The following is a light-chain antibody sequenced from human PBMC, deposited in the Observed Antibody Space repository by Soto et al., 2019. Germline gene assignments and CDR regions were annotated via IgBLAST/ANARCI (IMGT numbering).Light chain of an antibody. CDR2: GNI. CDR1: SSNIGAGYD. V-gene: IGLV1-40*01. CDR3: QSSVISLSALV. J-gene: IGLJ3*02. Sequence: QSVLTQPPSVSGAPGQTVTISCTGSSSNIGAGYDVHWYQQLPGTAPKLLIYGNINRPSGVGDRFSGSKSGTSASLAITGVQAEDEADYYYQSSVISLSALVFGGGTKVTVL.